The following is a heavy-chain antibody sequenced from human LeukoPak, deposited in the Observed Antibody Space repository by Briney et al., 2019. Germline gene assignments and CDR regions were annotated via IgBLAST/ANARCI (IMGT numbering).Heavy chain of an antibody. V-gene: IGHV4-59*01. CDR3: ATYYYDGTGYYYRGFHI. CDR2: IYYSGST. Sequence: SETLFLTCTVSGGSISSYYWNWIRQSPGKGLEWIGYIYYSGSTNYNPSLKSRVTMSVDTSKSQFSLELSSVTAADTAVYYCATYYYDGTGYYYRGFHIWGQGTMVSVSS. D-gene: IGHD3-22*01. J-gene: IGHJ3*02. CDR1: GGSISSYY.